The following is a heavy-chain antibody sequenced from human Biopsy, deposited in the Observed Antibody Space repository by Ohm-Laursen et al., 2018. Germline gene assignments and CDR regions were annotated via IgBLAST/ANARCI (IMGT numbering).Heavy chain of an antibody. D-gene: IGHD5-18*01. J-gene: IGHJ6*02. V-gene: IGHV3-33*06. CDR2: IWYDGSNG. CDR3: AKDRYNYTPIGGFSMDV. CDR1: GFIFNYG. Sequence: RSLRLPCAASGFIFNYGMHCVRQAPGKGLEWVAVIWYDGSNGNYADSVKGRFTISRDNSRDTLYLQMSSLRAEDTAVYYCAKDRYNYTPIGGFSMDVWGQGTTVTVSS.